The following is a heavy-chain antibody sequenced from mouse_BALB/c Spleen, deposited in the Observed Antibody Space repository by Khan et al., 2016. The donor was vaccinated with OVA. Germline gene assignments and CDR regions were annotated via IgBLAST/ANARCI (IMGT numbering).Heavy chain of an antibody. J-gene: IGHJ3*01. CDR1: GYSITSDYA. CDR3: ARWFAY. V-gene: IGHV3-2*02. CDR2: ITYSGST. Sequence: EVKLQESGPGLVKPSQSLSLTCTVTGYSITSDYAWNWIRQFPGNKMEWMGYITYSGSTRYLPYLTGRISITRDTSKNQSFLQLNSVTTEDTATYYCARWFAYWGQGTLVTVSA.